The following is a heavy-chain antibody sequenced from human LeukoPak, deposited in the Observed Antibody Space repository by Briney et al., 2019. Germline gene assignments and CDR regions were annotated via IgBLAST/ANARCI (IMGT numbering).Heavy chain of an antibody. CDR2: IYYSGST. CDR3: ARVRSVVVTAPFDY. Sequence: SETLSLTCTVSGGSISSSSYYWGWIRQPPGKGLEWIGSIYYSGSTYYNPSLKSRVTISVDTSKNQFSLKLSSVTAADTAVYYCARVRSVVVTAPFDYWGQGTLVTVSS. D-gene: IGHD2-21*02. J-gene: IGHJ4*02. V-gene: IGHV4-39*07. CDR1: GGSISSSSYY.